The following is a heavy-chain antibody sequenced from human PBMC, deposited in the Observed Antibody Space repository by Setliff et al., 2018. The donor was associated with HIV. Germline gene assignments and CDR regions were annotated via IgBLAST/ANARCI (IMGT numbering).Heavy chain of an antibody. CDR1: GDSINSGNSY. CDR2: IYYSGST. Sequence: SETLSLTCTVSGDSINSGNSYWTWIRRHPVKGLVWIGYIYYSGSTNYNPSLKSRVIISVYSSKNQFFLNLTSVTAADTAMYYCARVSQDLLGAFDIWGQGTLVTVSS. CDR3: ARVSQDLLGAFDI. J-gene: IGHJ3*02. D-gene: IGHD7-27*01. V-gene: IGHV4-31*03.